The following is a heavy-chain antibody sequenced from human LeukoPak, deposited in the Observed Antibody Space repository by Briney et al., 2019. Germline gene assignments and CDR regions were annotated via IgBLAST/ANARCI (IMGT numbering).Heavy chain of an antibody. CDR1: GYTFTSYY. D-gene: IGHD2-15*01. CDR3: ATITVVPFDY. CDR2: INPSGGST. J-gene: IGHJ4*02. V-gene: IGHV1-46*01. Sequence: ASVKVSCKASGYTFTSYYIHWVRQAPGQGLEWVGIINPSGGSTSYAQKFQGRVTMTRDTSTSTVYMELSSLRSDDTAVYYCATITVVPFDYWGQGTLVTVSS.